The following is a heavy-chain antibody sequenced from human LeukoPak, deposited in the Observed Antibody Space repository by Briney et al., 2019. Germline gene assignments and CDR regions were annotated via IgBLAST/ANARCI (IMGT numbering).Heavy chain of an antibody. J-gene: IGHJ3*02. D-gene: IGHD7-27*01. V-gene: IGHV4-59*01. Sequence: SETLSLTCIVSGGSISSYYWSWIRQPPGKGLEWIGYIYYSVSTNYNPSLKSRVTISVDTSKNQFSLKLSSVTAADTAMYYCAKTNWGKGSDSFDIWGQGTMVTVSS. CDR1: GGSISSYY. CDR3: AKTNWGKGSDSFDI. CDR2: IYYSVST.